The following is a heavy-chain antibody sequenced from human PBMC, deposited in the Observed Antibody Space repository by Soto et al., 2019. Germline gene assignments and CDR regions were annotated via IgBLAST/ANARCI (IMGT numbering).Heavy chain of an antibody. CDR3: AKVKWTYGSVSDS. Sequence: GGSLRLSCAASGFTFSSFAMSWVRQAPGKGLEWVSGISNSGGSVNYADSVKGRFTISRDNSKNTLSLEMNSLRAEDTALYYCAKVKWTYGSVSDSWGQGTMVTVAS. CDR1: GFTFSSFA. V-gene: IGHV3-23*01. D-gene: IGHD4-17*01. CDR2: ISNSGGSV. J-gene: IGHJ3*02.